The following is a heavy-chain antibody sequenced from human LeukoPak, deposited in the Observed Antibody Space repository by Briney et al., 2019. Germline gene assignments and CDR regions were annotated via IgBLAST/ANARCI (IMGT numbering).Heavy chain of an antibody. CDR1: GFTFSSYE. D-gene: IGHD5-18*01. J-gene: IGHJ4*02. CDR3: ARVIQLWSLYYFDY. V-gene: IGHV3-48*03. Sequence: GGSLRLSCAASGFTFSSYEMNWVRQAPGKGLEWVSYISSSGSTIYYADSVKGRFTISRDNAKNSLYLQMNSLRAEDTAVYYCARVIQLWSLYYFDYWGQGTLVTVSS. CDR2: ISSSGSTI.